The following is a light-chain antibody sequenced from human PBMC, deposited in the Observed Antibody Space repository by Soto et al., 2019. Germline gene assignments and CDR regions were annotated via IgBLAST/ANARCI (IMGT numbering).Light chain of an antibody. Sequence: DIVLTQSPATLSLSPGDRATLSGRASQTISTFLAWYQHKPGQAPRLLIYDASSMAAGVPSRFSGSGSGADFSLNIVSREPEDSETYYCQHRRGGWTFGQGTKVE. CDR3: QHRRGGWT. CDR1: QTISTF. V-gene: IGKV3-11*01. J-gene: IGKJ1*01. CDR2: DAS.